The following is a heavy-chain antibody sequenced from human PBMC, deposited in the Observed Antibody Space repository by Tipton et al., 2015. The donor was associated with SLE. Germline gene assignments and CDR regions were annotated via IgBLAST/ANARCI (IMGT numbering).Heavy chain of an antibody. CDR1: GFNFRDYY. J-gene: IGHJ6*04. V-gene: IGHV3-11*04. Sequence: SLRLSCAASGFNFRDYYMSWIRQAPGKGLEWVSYISSSGSPIYYADSVKGRFTVSRDNANNTLYLQMNSLRAEDTAVYYCARLRGAGPGGHMDVWGKGTTVTVSS. CDR3: ARLRGAGPGGHMDV. D-gene: IGHD2-15*01. CDR2: ISSSGSPI.